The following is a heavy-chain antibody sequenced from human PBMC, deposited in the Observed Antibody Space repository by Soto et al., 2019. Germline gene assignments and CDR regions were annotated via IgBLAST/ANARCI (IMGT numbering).Heavy chain of an antibody. CDR2: INAGNGNT. D-gene: IGHD3-3*01. J-gene: IGHJ4*02. CDR1: GYTFTSYA. CDR3: ARDPSYYDFWSGYYTTFDY. Sequence: ASVKVSCKVSGYTFTSYAMHWGRQAPEQRLEWMGWINAGNGNTKYSQKFQGRVTITRDTSASTAYMELSSLRSEDTAVYYCARDPSYYDFWSGYYTTFDYWGQGTLVTVSS. V-gene: IGHV1-3*01.